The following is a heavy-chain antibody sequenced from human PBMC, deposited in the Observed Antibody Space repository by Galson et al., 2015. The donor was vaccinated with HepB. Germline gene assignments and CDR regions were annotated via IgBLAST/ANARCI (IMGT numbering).Heavy chain of an antibody. Sequence: SLRLSCAASRFMFSTYGMHWVRQAPGKGLEWVALISFDGSNKYYADSVKGRFTISRDNSKSTLYLQMISLRAEDTAVYYCARDLGRRAAAGYPYYYGMDVWGQGTTVIVSS. V-gene: IGHV3-30*03. CDR3: ARDLGRRAAAGYPYYYGMDV. CDR1: RFMFSTYG. J-gene: IGHJ6*02. D-gene: IGHD6-13*01. CDR2: ISFDGSNK.